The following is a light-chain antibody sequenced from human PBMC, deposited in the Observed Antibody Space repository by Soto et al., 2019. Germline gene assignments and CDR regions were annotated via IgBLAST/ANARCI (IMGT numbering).Light chain of an antibody. CDR2: AAS. V-gene: IGKV1-9*01. CDR3: QQLNSYTGAT. CDR1: QGISSY. Sequence: DIQLTQSPSFLSASVGDRVTITCRASQGISSYLAWYQQKPGKAPKLLIYAASTLQSGVPSRFSGSGSGTEFTLTISSLQPEDFATYYCQQLNSYTGATFGQGTRLEIK. J-gene: IGKJ5*01.